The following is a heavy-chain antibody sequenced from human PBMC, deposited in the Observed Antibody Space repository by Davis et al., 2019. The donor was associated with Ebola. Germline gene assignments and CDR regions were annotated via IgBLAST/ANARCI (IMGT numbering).Heavy chain of an antibody. CDR2: IYTSGST. D-gene: IGHD6-13*01. J-gene: IGHJ3*02. CDR1: GGSFSGYY. CDR3: ARGEIATLSAFDI. V-gene: IGHV4-59*10. Sequence: PSETLSLTCAVYGGSFSGYYWSWIRQPAGKGLEWIGRIYTSGSTNYNPSLKSRVTMSVDTPKNQFSLKLSSVTAADTAVYYCARGEIATLSAFDIWGQGTMVTVSS.